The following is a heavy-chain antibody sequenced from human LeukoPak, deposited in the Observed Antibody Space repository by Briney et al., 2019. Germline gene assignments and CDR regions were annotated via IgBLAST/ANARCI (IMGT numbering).Heavy chain of an antibody. J-gene: IGHJ4*02. D-gene: IGHD5-24*01. V-gene: IGHV4-59*02. CDR2: IYSSGST. Sequence: PSDTLSLTCTVSGGSDIGYFWIWIRPPPGKGLHWIGYIYSSGSTLYNPSLKSRLTISVDPSKNQASLNLSSVTAADTAVYYCARHTRDDQSGGFDSWGRGTLVIVSS. CDR3: ARHTRDDQSGGFDS. CDR1: GGSDIGYF.